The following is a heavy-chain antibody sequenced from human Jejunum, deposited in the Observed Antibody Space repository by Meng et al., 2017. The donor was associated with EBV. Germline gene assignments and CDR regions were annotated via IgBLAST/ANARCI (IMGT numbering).Heavy chain of an antibody. CDR1: GFTFSDYA. CDR3: TKDVGVVLFDY. CDR2: ISNSGGNT. J-gene: IGHJ4*02. D-gene: IGHD2-8*01. Sequence: VELLGSGGGLVKPGGSLRLSCVASGFTFSDYAMSWVRQAPRKGLEWVSTISNSGGNTHYADSVKGRFTISRDNSKNTLYLQMNSLRAEDTAVYYCTKDVGVVLFDYWGQGTLVTVSS. V-gene: IGHV3-23*01.